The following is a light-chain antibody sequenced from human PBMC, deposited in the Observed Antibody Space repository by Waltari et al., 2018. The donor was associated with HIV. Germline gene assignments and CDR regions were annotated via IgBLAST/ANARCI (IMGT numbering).Light chain of an antibody. CDR1: RSDLSSSNNLNY. V-gene: IGKV4-1*01. Sequence: IVLTHSPESLALTLREKTTTHCRSGRSDLSSSNNLNYFAWYQFKEGRSPALRFFAASSRAAGVPARFTVSGSETDFALTIDNVQPEEVALDSCKQDSSTPTFGRGT. CDR3: KQDSSTPT. J-gene: IGKJ4*01. CDR2: AAS.